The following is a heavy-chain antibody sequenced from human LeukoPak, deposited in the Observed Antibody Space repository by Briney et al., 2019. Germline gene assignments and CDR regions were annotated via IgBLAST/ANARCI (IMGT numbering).Heavy chain of an antibody. D-gene: IGHD2-8*01. CDR1: GYTVTSYD. V-gene: IGHV1-8*01. CDR2: MNPNSGST. CDR3: VRCAVGCYYNYGIDA. J-gene: IGHJ6*02. Sequence: ASVKVSCKASGYTVTSYDINWVRQATGQGREWMGWMNPNSGSTGYAQKFQGRVTMTRSTSITTAYMELSSLRPEDTAVYYCVRCAVGCYYNYGIDAWGQGTTVTVSS.